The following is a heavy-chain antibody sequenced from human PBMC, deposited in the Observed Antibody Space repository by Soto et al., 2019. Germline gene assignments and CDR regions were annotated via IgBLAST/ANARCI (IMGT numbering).Heavy chain of an antibody. Sequence: SGGSLRLSCAAFGFTFSSYAMSWVRQAPGKGLEWVSAISGSGGSTYYADSVKGRFTISRDNSKNTLYLQMNSLRAEDTAVYYYANTPLGYCSGGSCPLYFAYWGQGTLVTVSS. D-gene: IGHD2-15*01. CDR3: ANTPLGYCSGGSCPLYFAY. J-gene: IGHJ4*02. V-gene: IGHV3-23*01. CDR1: GFTFSSYA. CDR2: ISGSGGST.